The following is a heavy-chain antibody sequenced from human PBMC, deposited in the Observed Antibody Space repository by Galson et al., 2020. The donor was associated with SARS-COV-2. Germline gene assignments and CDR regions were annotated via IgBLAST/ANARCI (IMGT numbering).Heavy chain of an antibody. CDR2: CDPEDGET. D-gene: IGHD2-2*01. CDR1: GYTLTELS. V-gene: IGHV1-24*01. CDR3: ATGPSYCSSTSCRPGWFDP. Sequence: GESLKISCKVSGYTLTELSMHWVRQAPGKGLEWMGGCDPEDGETIYAQKFQGRVTMTEDTSTDTAYMELSSLRSEDTAVYYCATGPSYCSSTSCRPGWFDPWGQGTLVTVSS. J-gene: IGHJ5*02.